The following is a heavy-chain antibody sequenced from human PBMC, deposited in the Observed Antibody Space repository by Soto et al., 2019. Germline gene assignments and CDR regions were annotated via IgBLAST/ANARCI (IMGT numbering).Heavy chain of an antibody. J-gene: IGHJ4*02. CDR2: ISGGGVST. D-gene: IGHD3-16*01. V-gene: IGHV3-23*01. CDR3: AKDFPLGASEV. Sequence: EVQLLESGGGLVQPGGSLRLSCAASGFTFSSYAMRWVGEAPGTGLEWVSAISGGGVSTYYADSVKGRFTISRDNSKNTLYLQMNNLRAEDTAIYYCAKDFPLGASEVWGQGTLVTVSS. CDR1: GFTFSSYA.